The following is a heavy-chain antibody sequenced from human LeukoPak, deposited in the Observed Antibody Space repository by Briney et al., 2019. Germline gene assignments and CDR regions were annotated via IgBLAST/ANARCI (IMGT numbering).Heavy chain of an antibody. V-gene: IGHV1-18*04. D-gene: IGHD3-9*01. CDR3: ARYDILTGYSQLDY. CDR1: GYTFTSYG. J-gene: IGHJ4*02. Sequence: VASVKVSCKASGYTFTSYGISWVRQAPGQGLEWMGWISGYSGNTNYAQKLQGRVTMTTDTSTSTAYMELRSLRSDDTAVYYCARYDILTGYSQLDYWGQGTLVTVSS. CDR2: ISGYSGNT.